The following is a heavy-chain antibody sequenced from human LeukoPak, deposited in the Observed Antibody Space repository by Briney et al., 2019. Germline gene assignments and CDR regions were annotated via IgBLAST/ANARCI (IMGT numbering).Heavy chain of an antibody. CDR3: ARGPVLWFGGPGRWFDP. V-gene: IGHV4-34*01. Sequence: SETLSLTCAVYGGSFSGYYWSWIRQSPGKGLEWIGEINHSGSTNYNPSLKSRVTISVDTSKNQFSLKLSSVTAADTAVYYCARGPVLWFGGPGRWFDPWGQGTLVTVSS. CDR1: GGSFSGYY. J-gene: IGHJ5*02. CDR2: INHSGST. D-gene: IGHD3-10*01.